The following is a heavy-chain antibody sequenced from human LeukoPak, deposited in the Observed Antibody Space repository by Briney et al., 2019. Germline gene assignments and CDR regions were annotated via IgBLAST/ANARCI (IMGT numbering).Heavy chain of an antibody. J-gene: IGHJ4*02. Sequence: SETLSLTCAVYGGSFSGYYWSWIRQPPGKGLEWIGEINHSGSTNYNPSLKSRVTISVDTSKNQFSLKLSSVTAADTAVYYCAREYSGSWYVGTPFDYWGQGTLVTVSS. D-gene: IGHD6-13*01. V-gene: IGHV4-34*01. CDR3: AREYSGSWYVGTPFDY. CDR1: GGSFSGYY. CDR2: INHSGST.